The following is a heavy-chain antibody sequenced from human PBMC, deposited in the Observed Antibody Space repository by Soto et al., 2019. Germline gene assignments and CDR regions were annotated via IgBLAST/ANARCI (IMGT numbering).Heavy chain of an antibody. CDR3: ARDLVAGTSPGFDP. CDR2: INTYNGNT. Sequence: ASVKVSCKASGYTFTNYGISWVRQAPGQGLEWMEWINTYNGNTNHAQKLQGRVTMTTDTSTSTAYMELRSLRSEDTAVYYCARDLVAGTSPGFDPWGQGTLVTVSS. D-gene: IGHD6-19*01. CDR1: GYTFTNYG. J-gene: IGHJ5*02. V-gene: IGHV1-18*01.